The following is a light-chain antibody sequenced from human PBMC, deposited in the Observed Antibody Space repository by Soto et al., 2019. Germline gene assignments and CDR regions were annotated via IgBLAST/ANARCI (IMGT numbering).Light chain of an antibody. CDR3: QQYDNLPSLT. Sequence: DIQMTQSPSSLSASVGERVTITCQASADISNYLNWYQQNPGKAPKLLIYDASNWETGVPSRFSGSRSGTDFTFTISSLQPEDIATYYCQQYDNLPSLTFGGGTKVESK. J-gene: IGKJ4*01. V-gene: IGKV1-33*01. CDR1: ADISNY. CDR2: DAS.